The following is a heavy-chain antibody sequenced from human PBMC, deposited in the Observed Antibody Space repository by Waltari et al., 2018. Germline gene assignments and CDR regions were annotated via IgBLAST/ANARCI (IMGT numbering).Heavy chain of an antibody. Sequence: EVQLVESGGGLVQPGGSLRLSCAASGFTFSSYWMSWVRKAPGKGLEWVANIKQDGSEKYYVDSVKGRFTISRDNAKNSLYLQMNSLRAEDTAVYYCARDLTPGIAAEGIWGQGTMVTVSS. J-gene: IGHJ3*02. CDR1: GFTFSSYW. CDR3: ARDLTPGIAAEGI. D-gene: IGHD6-13*01. CDR2: IKQDGSEK. V-gene: IGHV3-7*01.